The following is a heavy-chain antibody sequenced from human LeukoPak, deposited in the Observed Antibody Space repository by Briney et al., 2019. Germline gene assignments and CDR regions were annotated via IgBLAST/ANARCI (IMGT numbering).Heavy chain of an antibody. CDR2: IYYSGST. CDR3: ARLRRNSWYFDY. J-gene: IGHJ4*02. V-gene: IGHV4-39*01. Sequence: PSETLSLTCTVSGGSISSSSYYWGWIRQPPGKGLEWIGSIYYSGSTYYNPSLKSRVTTSVDTSKNQFSLKLSSVTAADTAVYYCARLRRNSWYFDYWGQGTLVTVSS. D-gene: IGHD6-13*01. CDR1: GGSISSSSYY.